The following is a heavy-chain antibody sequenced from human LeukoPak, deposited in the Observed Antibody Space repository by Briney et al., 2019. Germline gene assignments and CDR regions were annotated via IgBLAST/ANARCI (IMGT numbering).Heavy chain of an antibody. D-gene: IGHD1-7*01. V-gene: IGHV3-30*01. CDR2: ISYDGSNK. CDR1: GFTFSSYA. J-gene: IGHJ4*02. CDR3: ARITGTTTDPN. Sequence: PGRSLRLSCAASGFTFSSYAMHWVRQAPDKGLEWVAVISYDGSNKYYADSVKGRFTISRDNSKNTLYLQMNSLRAEDTAVYYCARITGTTTDPNWGQGTLVTVSS.